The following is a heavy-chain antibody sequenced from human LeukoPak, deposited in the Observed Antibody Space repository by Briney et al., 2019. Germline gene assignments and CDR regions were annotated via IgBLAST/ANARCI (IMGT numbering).Heavy chain of an antibody. Sequence: SETLSLTCAVYGGSFSGYYWSWIRQPPGKGLEWIGEINHSGSTNYNPSLKSRVTISVDTSKNQFSLKLSSVAAADTAVYYCARREYSISSWAYYFDYWGQGTLVTVSS. J-gene: IGHJ4*02. D-gene: IGHD6-6*01. V-gene: IGHV4-34*01. CDR2: INHSGST. CDR1: GGSFSGYY. CDR3: ARREYSISSWAYYFDY.